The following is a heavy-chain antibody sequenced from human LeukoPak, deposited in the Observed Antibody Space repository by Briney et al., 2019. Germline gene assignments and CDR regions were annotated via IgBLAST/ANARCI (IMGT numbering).Heavy chain of an antibody. D-gene: IGHD1-1*01. CDR3: AKVTAGTMTDDAFDS. J-gene: IGHJ3*02. Sequence: GSLRPSCAASGCTFSSYAMSWGRRAPGKGLEGVSGISGSGSGSRTHYADSVKGRFTMSRDNSKNTLYLKINSLRVEDTALYYCAKVTAGTMTDDAFDSWGQGTMVTVSS. V-gene: IGHV3-23*01. CDR1: GCTFSSYA. CDR2: ISGSGSGSRT.